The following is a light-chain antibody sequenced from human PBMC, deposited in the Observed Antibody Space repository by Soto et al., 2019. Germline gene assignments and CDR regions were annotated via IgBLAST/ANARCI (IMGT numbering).Light chain of an antibody. V-gene: IGKV1-16*02. CDR2: AAS. CDR3: QQYNSYPLT. CDR1: QDISNH. Sequence: DLQMTQSPSSVSASVGDRVTITCRASQDISNHLGWIQQRPGEAPKSLIHAASILQSGVSSKFSGSGSGTYFTLTITNLQPEDFATYYCQQYNSYPLTFGGGTRVEI. J-gene: IGKJ4*01.